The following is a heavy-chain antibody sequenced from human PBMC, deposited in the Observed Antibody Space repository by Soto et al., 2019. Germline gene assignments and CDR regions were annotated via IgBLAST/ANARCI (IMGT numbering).Heavy chain of an antibody. CDR3: ARGRVVVPAAVMFNCLDP. D-gene: IGHD2-2*01. CDR1: CAPITWGDYS. V-gene: IGHV4-30-2*01. J-gene: IGHJ5*02. CDR2: IFHGGST. Sequence: SETLSLTCAISCAPITWGDYSWNWIRQPPGKGLEWIGYIFHGGSTYYNPSLRSRVTISVDRSRTQFSLKMSSVTAADTAVYYCARGRVVVPAAVMFNCLDPWGQGALVTVSS.